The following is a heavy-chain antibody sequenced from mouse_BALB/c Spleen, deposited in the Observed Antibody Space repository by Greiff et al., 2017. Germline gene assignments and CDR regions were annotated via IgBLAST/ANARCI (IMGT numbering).Heavy chain of an antibody. CDR3: ASSGTWFAY. J-gene: IGHJ3*01. CDR2: INPSSGYT. V-gene: IGHV1-4*01. Sequence: QVHVKQSGAELARPGASVKMSCKASGYTFTSYTMHWVKQRPGQGLEWIGYINPSSGYTNYNQKFKDKATLTADKSSSTAYMQLSSLTSEDSAVYYCASSGTWFAYWGQGTLVTVSA. D-gene: IGHD4-1*01. CDR1: GYTFTSYT.